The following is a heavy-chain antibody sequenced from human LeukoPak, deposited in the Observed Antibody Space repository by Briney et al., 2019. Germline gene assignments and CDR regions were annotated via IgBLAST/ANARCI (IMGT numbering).Heavy chain of an antibody. CDR1: GFTFSSYG. V-gene: IGHV3-33*06. Sequence: GRSLRLSCAASGFTFSSYGMHWVRQAPGKGLEWVAVRWYDGSNKYYADSVKGRFTISRDNSKNTLYLQMNSLRAEDTAVYYCAKGRGAFDIWGQGTMVTVSS. J-gene: IGHJ3*02. CDR3: AKGRGAFDI. D-gene: IGHD3-10*01. CDR2: RWYDGSNK.